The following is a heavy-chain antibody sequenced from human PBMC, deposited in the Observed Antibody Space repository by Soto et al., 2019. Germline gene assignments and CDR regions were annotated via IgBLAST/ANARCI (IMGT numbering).Heavy chain of an antibody. CDR2: FDPEDGET. V-gene: IGHV1-24*01. J-gene: IGHJ6*02. CDR3: ATVTIAVAGTEAYGMDV. D-gene: IGHD6-19*01. Sequence: QVQLVQSGAEGKKPGASVKVSCKVSGYTLTELSMHWVRQAPGKGLEWMGGFDPEDGETIYAQKFQGRVTMTEDTSTDTAYMELSSLRSEDTAVYYCATVTIAVAGTEAYGMDVWGQGTTVTVSS. CDR1: GYTLTELS.